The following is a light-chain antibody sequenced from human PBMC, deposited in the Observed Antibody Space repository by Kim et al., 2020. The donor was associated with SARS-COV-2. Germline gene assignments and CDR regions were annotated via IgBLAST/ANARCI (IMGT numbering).Light chain of an antibody. J-gene: IGKJ1*01. CDR1: QDISIY. CDR2: AAS. Sequence: VGDNVTLTCRASQDISIYLAWFQLKPGNAPKLLIYAASALQPGVPSRFSGSGARTDFTLPVTSLQPEGVATYCCQRCDSAPWTFGQGTKVEIK. CDR3: QRCDSAPWT. V-gene: IGKV1-27*01.